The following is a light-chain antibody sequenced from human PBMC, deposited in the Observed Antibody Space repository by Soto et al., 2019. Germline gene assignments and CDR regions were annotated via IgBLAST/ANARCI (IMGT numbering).Light chain of an antibody. CDR2: GAS. Sequence: EIVLTQSPGTLSLSPGERATLSCMASQSVSSNYLAWCQQKPGQAPRLLIYGASSRATGIPDRFSGSGSGTDFTLTISRLEPEDFAVYYCQQYGNSPWTFGQGTKVEIK. CDR3: QQYGNSPWT. CDR1: QSVSSNY. V-gene: IGKV3-20*01. J-gene: IGKJ1*01.